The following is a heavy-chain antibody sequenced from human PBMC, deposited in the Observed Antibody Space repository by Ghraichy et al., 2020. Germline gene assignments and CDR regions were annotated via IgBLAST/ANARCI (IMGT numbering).Heavy chain of an antibody. CDR2: IYYSGST. CDR3: ARAQGSYYYGSGSYSQPRNFDY. CDR1: GGSISSGGYY. Sequence: SETLSLTCTVSGGSISSGGYYWSWIRQHPGKGLEWIGYIYYSGSTYYNPSLKSRVTISVDTSKNQFSLKLSSVTAADTAVYYCARAQGSYYYGSGSYSQPRNFDYWGQGTLVTVSS. D-gene: IGHD3-10*01. V-gene: IGHV4-31*03. J-gene: IGHJ4*02.